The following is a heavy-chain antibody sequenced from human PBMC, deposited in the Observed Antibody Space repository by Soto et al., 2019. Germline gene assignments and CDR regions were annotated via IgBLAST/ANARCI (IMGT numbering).Heavy chain of an antibody. Sequence: QVQLVESGGGVVQPGRSLRLSCAASGFTFSSYGMHWVRQAPGKGLEWVVVIWYDGSNKYYADSVKGRFTISRDNSKNTLYLQMNSLRAEDTAVYYCARDPSRNYYFDYWGQGTLVTVSS. CDR2: IWYDGSNK. V-gene: IGHV3-33*01. CDR1: GFTFSSYG. J-gene: IGHJ4*02. CDR3: ARDPSRNYYFDY. D-gene: IGHD1-1*01.